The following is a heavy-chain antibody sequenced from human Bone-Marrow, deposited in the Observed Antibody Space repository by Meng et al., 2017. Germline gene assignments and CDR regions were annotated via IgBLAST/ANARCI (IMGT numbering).Heavy chain of an antibody. J-gene: IGHJ4*02. CDR1: GFTFGDYA. CDR2: IRSKAYGGTT. V-gene: IGHV3-49*04. CDR3: TRVGRWELDFDY. D-gene: IGHD1-26*01. Sequence: GGSLRLSCTASGFTFGDYAMSWVRQAPGKGLEWVGFIRSKAYGGTTEYAASVKGRFTISRDDSKSIAYLQMNSLKTEDTAVYYCTRVGRWELDFDYWGQGTLVTVSS.